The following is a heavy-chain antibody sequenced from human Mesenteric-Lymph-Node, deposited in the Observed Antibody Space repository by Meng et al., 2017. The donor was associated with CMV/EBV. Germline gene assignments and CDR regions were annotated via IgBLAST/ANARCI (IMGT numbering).Heavy chain of an antibody. Sequence: GGSLRLSCAASGFTFSSYEMNWVRQAPGKGLEWVSYISSSGSTIYYADSVKGRFTISRDNAKNSLYLQMNSLRAEDTAVYYCARNPPTYDFWSGYYQGYYYYYGMDVWGQGTTVTVSS. V-gene: IGHV3-48*03. CDR1: GFTFSSYE. CDR3: ARNPPTYDFWSGYYQGYYYYYGMDV. J-gene: IGHJ6*02. CDR2: ISSSGSTI. D-gene: IGHD3-3*01.